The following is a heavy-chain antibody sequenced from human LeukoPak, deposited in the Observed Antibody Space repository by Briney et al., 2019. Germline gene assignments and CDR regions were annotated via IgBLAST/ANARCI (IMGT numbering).Heavy chain of an antibody. CDR3: AREDYYDSSLAGYFDY. D-gene: IGHD3-22*01. V-gene: IGHV4-59*11. J-gene: IGHJ4*02. Sequence: SETLSLTCTVSGGSISSHYWSWIRQPPGKGLEWIGYIYYSGSTNYNPSLKSRVTISVDTSKNQFSLKLSSVTAADTAVYYCAREDYYDSSLAGYFDYWGQGNLVTVCS. CDR1: GGSISSHY. CDR2: IYYSGST.